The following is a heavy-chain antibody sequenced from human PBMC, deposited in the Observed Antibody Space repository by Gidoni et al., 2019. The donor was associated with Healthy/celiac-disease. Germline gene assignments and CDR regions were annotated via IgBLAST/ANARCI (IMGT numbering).Heavy chain of an antibody. CDR2: ISSSSSYI. CDR3: ARDQCSSTSCYEYFQH. V-gene: IGHV3-21*01. D-gene: IGHD2-2*01. Sequence: EVQLVESGGGLVKPGGSLRLSCAASGFTFRSYSMNWVRQAPGKGLEWVSSISSSSSYIYYADSVKGRFTISRDNAKNSLYLQMNSLRAEDTAVYYCARDQCSSTSCYEYFQHWGQGTLVTVSS. CDR1: GFTFRSYS. J-gene: IGHJ1*01.